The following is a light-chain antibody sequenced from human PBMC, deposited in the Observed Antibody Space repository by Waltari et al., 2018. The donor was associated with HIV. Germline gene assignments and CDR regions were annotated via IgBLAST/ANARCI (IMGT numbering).Light chain of an antibody. Sequence: DIQMTQSPSSLSASVGDRVTITCRASQPISSYLNWYQQKPENAPKLLIYAASSLQSGVPSRFSGSGSGTDFTLTISSLQPEDFATYYCQQSYSTPWTFGQGTKVEIK. V-gene: IGKV1-39*01. CDR2: AAS. CDR3: QQSYSTPWT. CDR1: QPISSY. J-gene: IGKJ1*01.